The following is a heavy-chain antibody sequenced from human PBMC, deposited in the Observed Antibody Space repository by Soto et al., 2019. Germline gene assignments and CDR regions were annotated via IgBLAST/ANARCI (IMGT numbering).Heavy chain of an antibody. Sequence: GSLRLSCAASGFTFSGSAMHWVRQASGKGLEWVGRIRSKGNNYATAYGASLKGRFTISRDDSKNTAYLQMNSLRAEDTAVYYCAKDQQYYDFWSGQYYDYWGQGTLVTVSS. CDR1: GFTFSGSA. CDR2: IRSKGNNYAT. D-gene: IGHD3-3*01. CDR3: AKDQQYYDFWSGQYYDY. V-gene: IGHV3-73*01. J-gene: IGHJ4*02.